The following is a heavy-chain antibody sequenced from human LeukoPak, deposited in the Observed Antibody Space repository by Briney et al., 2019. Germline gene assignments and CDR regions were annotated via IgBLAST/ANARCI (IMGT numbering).Heavy chain of an antibody. V-gene: IGHV3-33*01. CDR1: GFTFSSYG. D-gene: IGHD6-19*01. J-gene: IGHJ4*02. CDR3: ARDHSSGWYSDYFDY. CDR2: IWYDGSNK. Sequence: GGSLRLSCAASGFTFSSYGMHWVRQAPDKGLEWVAVIWYDGSNKYYADSVKGRFTISRDNSKNTLYLQMNSLRAEDTAVYYCARDHSSGWYSDYFDYWGQGTLVTVSS.